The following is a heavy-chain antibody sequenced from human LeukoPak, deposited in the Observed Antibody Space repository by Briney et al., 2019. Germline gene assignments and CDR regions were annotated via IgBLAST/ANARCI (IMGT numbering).Heavy chain of an antibody. J-gene: IGHJ5*02. V-gene: IGHV1-2*02. Sequence: ASVKVSCKASGYTFTGYYMHWVRQAPGQGLEWMGWINPNSGGTNYAQKFQGRVTMTRDTSISTAYMELSRLRSDDTAVYYCARVSPLGPMVPVNWFDPWGQGTLVTVSS. CDR3: ARVSPLGPMVPVNWFDP. CDR1: GYTFTGYY. CDR2: INPNSGGT. D-gene: IGHD3-10*01.